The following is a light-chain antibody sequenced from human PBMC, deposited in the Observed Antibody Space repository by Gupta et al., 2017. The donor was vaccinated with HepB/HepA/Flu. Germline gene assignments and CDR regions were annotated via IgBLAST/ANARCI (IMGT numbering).Light chain of an antibody. CDR3: QQHSNWPT. CDR1: QNVGSF. CDR2: GAS. Sequence: EIVLTQSPATLSLSPGERATLSCRASQNVGSFLAWYQQKPGLAPRLLIYGASTRATGIPARFSGSGSGTDFTLTISSLEPEDFAVYYCQQHSNWPTFGGGTKVDIK. J-gene: IGKJ4*01. V-gene: IGKV3-11*01.